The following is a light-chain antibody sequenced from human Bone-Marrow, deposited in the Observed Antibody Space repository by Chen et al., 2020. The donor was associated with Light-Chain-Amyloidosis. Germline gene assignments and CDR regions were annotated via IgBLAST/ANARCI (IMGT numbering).Light chain of an antibody. CDR3: SSYTITNTLV. J-gene: IGLJ1*01. V-gene: IGLV2-14*01. CDR1: SSDVGGDNH. CDR2: EVT. Sequence: QSALTQPASVSGSPGQSSPISCTGTSSDVGGDNHVSWYQQHPDKAPKLMSYEVTNLPSWVPDRFSGSKSDNTASLTISGLQTEDEADYFCSSYTITNTLVFGSGTRVTVL.